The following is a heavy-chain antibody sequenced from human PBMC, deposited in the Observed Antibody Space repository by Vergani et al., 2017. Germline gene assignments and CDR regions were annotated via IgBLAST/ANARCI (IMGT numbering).Heavy chain of an antibody. CDR2: IIPIFGTA. J-gene: IGHJ5*02. CDR1: GGTFSSYA. Sequence: QVQLVQSGAEVKKPGSSVKVSCKASGGTFSSYAISWVRQAPGQGLEWMGGIIPIFGTANYAQKFQGRVTITADESTSTAYMELNSLRSEDTAVYYCARGSIGWAHWGDSRFDPWGQGTLVTVSS. CDR3: ARGSIGWAHWGDSRFDP. D-gene: IGHD2-21*01. V-gene: IGHV1-69*01.